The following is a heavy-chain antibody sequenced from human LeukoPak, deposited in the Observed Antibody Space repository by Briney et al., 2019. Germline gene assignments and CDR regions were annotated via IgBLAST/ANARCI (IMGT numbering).Heavy chain of an antibody. CDR3: ARHGKGVTYFYTFDN. Sequence: SETLSLTCTVSGGSISNYYWSWIRQPPGEGLEWIGYIYAGGATNSNPSLKSRVTISVDKSKNQFSLKLSSVTAADTAVYYCARHGKGVTYFYTFDNWGQGTVVAVSS. J-gene: IGHJ3*02. CDR2: IYAGGAT. V-gene: IGHV4-59*08. CDR1: GGSISNYY. D-gene: IGHD2/OR15-2a*01.